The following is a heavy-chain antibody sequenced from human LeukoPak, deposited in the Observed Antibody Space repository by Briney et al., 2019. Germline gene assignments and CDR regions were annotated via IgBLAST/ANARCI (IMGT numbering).Heavy chain of an antibody. Sequence: GGSLRLSCAASGFTFSSYAMNWVRQAPGKGLEWVSVISGSGGSTNYADSVKGRFTISRDNSKNTLYLQMNSLRAEDTAVYYCAKGGSARGQLGDYWGRGTLVTVSS. V-gene: IGHV3-23*01. D-gene: IGHD3-10*01. CDR3: AKGGSARGQLGDY. CDR2: ISGSGGST. CDR1: GFTFSSYA. J-gene: IGHJ4*02.